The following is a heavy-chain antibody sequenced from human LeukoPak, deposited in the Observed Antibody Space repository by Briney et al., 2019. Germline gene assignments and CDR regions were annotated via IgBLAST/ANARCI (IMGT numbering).Heavy chain of an antibody. Sequence: ASVKVSCKASGYTFTGYYMHWVRQAPGQGLEWMGWINPNSGGTNYAQKFQGRVTMTRDTSISTAYMELSRLRSDDTAVYYCAGDHDFWSGYYNYYYYMDVWGKGTTVTVSS. V-gene: IGHV1-2*02. D-gene: IGHD3-3*01. CDR2: INPNSGGT. J-gene: IGHJ6*03. CDR1: GYTFTGYY. CDR3: AGDHDFWSGYYNYYYYMDV.